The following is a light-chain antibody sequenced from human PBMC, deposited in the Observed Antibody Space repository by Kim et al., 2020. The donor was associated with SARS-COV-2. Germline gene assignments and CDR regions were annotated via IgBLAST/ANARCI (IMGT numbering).Light chain of an antibody. V-gene: IGKV1-9*01. CDR2: ASS. Sequence: SESVGDNVTVTCRASQDIANHLAWYQQKPGEAPELLVYASSTLKTGVPSRFSGSGSGTDFTLTISSLQPEDFATYSCLQVKTYPRTFGQGTKVEI. J-gene: IGKJ2*01. CDR1: QDIANH. CDR3: LQVKTYPRT.